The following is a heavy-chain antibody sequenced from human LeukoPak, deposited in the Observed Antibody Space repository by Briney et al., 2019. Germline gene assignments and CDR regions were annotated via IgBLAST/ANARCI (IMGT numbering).Heavy chain of an antibody. CDR2: INHSGST. D-gene: IGHD4-17*01. Sequence: SETLSLTCAVYGGSFSGYYWSWIRQPPGKGLERIGEINHSGSTNYNPSLKSRVTISVDTSKNQFSLKLSSVTAADTAVYYCARQDADYGDNFLDYWGQGTLVTVSS. J-gene: IGHJ4*02. CDR1: GGSFSGYY. V-gene: IGHV4-34*01. CDR3: ARQDADYGDNFLDY.